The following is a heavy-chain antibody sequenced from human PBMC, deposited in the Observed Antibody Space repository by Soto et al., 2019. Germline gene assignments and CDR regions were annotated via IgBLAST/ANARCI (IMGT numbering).Heavy chain of an antibody. J-gene: IGHJ2*01. CDR1: GFTFSSYG. V-gene: IGHV3-33*01. Sequence: QVQLVESGGGVVQPGRSLRLSCAASGFTFSSYGMHWVRQAPGKWLEWVAVIWYDGSNKYYADSVKGRFTISRDNSKNTLYLQMNTLTAADTAVYYCATDPVSGYDPDWYFDLWGRGTLVTVCS. CDR3: ATDPVSGYDPDWYFDL. CDR2: IWYDGSNK. D-gene: IGHD5-12*01.